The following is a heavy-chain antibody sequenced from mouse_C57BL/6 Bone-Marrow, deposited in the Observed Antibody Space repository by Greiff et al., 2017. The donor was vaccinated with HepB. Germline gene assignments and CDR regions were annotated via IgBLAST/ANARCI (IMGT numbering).Heavy chain of an antibody. CDR3: ASWGITTVEDWYVDV. Sequence: QVQLQQSGAELVKPGASVKISCKASGYTFTDYYINWVKQRPGQGLEWIGKIGPGSGSTYYNEKFKGKATLTADKSSSTAYMPLSSLTSEDSAVYFWASWGITTVEDWYVDVWGTGTTVTVSS. CDR2: IGPGSGST. V-gene: IGHV1-77*01. D-gene: IGHD1-1*01. J-gene: IGHJ1*03. CDR1: GYTFTDYY.